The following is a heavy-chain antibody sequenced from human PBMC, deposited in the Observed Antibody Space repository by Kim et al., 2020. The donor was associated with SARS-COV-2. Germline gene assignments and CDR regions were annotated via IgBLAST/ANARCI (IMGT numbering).Heavy chain of an antibody. J-gene: IGHJ4*02. CDR3: AESYNDY. D-gene: IGHD3-10*01. V-gene: IGHV3-66*01. CDR2: IYSGGST. Sequence: GGSLRLSCAASGFTVSSNYMSWVRQAPGKGLEWVSLIYSGGSTYYTDSVKGRFTISRDNSKNTLYLQMNSLRAEDTAVYFCAESYNDYWGQGTLVTVSS. CDR1: GFTVSSNY.